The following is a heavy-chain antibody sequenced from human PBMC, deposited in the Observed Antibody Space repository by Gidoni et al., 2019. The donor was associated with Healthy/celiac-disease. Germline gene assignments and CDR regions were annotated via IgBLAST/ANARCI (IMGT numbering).Heavy chain of an antibody. V-gene: IGHV3-23*01. J-gene: IGHJ4*02. Sequence: EVQLLESGGGLVQPGGSLRLSCAASGFTFSSSAMSWVRQAPGKGLEWVSAISGSGGSTYYADSVKGRFTISRDNSKNTLYLQMNSLRAEDTAVYYCAKDGFRLREIVLMVYALFDYWGQGTLVTVSS. CDR1: GFTFSSSA. CDR2: ISGSGGST. D-gene: IGHD2-8*01. CDR3: AKDGFRLREIVLMVYALFDY.